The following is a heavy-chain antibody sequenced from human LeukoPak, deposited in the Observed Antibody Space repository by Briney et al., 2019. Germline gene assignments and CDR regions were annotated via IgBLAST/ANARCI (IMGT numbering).Heavy chain of an antibody. D-gene: IGHD3-10*01. CDR3: AKKPSMYYGSGSYYPDDY. CDR2: ISYDGSNK. J-gene: IGHJ4*02. CDR1: GFTFSSYG. Sequence: GGSLRLSCAASGFTFSSYGMHWVRQAPGKGLEWVAVISYDGSNKYYADSVKGRFTISRDNSKNTLYLQMNSLRAEDTAVYYCAKKPSMYYGSGSYYPDDYWGQGTLVTVSS. V-gene: IGHV3-30*18.